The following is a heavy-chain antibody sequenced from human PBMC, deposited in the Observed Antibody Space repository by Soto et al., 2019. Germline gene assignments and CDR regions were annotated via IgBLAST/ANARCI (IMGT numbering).Heavy chain of an antibody. V-gene: IGHV3-23*01. CDR1: GFTFSSYA. CDR2: ISSSGGST. J-gene: IGHJ4*02. D-gene: IGHD6-19*01. CDR3: AKGPNSGLYYFDY. Sequence: GGSLRLSCAASGFTFSSYAMSWVRRAPGKGLGWVSSISSSGGSTYYADSVKGRFTTSKDNSKNTLYLQINSLGADDTAVYNCAKGPNSGLYYFDYWGQGTLVTVSS.